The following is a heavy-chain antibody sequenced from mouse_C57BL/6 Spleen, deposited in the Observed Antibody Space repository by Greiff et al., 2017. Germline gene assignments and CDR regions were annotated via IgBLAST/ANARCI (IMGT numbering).Heavy chain of an antibody. CDR3: ARYYDYDGGWYFDV. D-gene: IGHD2-4*01. CDR2: ISSGSSTL. J-gene: IGHJ1*03. CDR1: GFPFSDYG. Sequence: EVQLVESGGGLVKPGGSLKLSCAASGFPFSDYGMHWVRQAPEKGLEWVAYISSGSSTLYYADTLKGRCTISRDNAKNTLFLQMTSLRSEDTAMYYCARYYDYDGGWYFDVWGTGTTVTVSS. V-gene: IGHV5-17*01.